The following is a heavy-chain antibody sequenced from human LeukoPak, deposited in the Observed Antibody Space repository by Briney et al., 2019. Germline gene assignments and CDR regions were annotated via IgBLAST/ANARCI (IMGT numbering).Heavy chain of an antibody. CDR3: ARGGGGSSSCDY. D-gene: IGHD6-13*01. J-gene: IGHJ4*02. CDR1: GFTFSSYS. CDR2: ISSSSSYI. V-gene: IGHV3-21*01. Sequence: PGGSLRLSCAASGFTFSSYSVNWVRQAPGKGLEWVSSISSSSSYIYYADSVKGRFTISRDNAKNSLYLQMNSLRAEDTAVYYCARGGGGSSSCDYWGQGTLVTVSS.